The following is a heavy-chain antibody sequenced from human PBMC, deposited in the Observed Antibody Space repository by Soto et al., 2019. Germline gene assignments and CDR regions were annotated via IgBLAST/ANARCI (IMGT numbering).Heavy chain of an antibody. V-gene: IGHV1-3*01. D-gene: IGHD2-15*01. Sequence: GASVKVSCKASGYTVTSYEIDGVRQAPGQRLEWMGWINPSNGNTGYSQKFQGRVTITRDTSASTAYMELSSLRSEDTAVYYCARDLGGWPDYWGQGTLVTVSA. J-gene: IGHJ4*02. CDR3: ARDLGGWPDY. CDR2: INPSNGNT. CDR1: GYTVTSYE.